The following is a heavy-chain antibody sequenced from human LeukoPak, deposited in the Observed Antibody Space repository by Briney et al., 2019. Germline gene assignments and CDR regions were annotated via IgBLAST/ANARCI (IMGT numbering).Heavy chain of an antibody. CDR1: GGSISSSTYS. CDR2: IYYSGST. V-gene: IGHV4-61*03. D-gene: IGHD3-10*01. Sequence: SETLSLTCTVSGGSISSSTYSWGWIRQPPGKGLEWIGYIYYSGSTSYNPSVNSRVTISVDTPNNLFSLKLSSVTAADTAVYYCARGLYYYDSGSYFYYFDYWGQGTLVTVSS. J-gene: IGHJ4*02. CDR3: ARGLYYYDSGSYFYYFDY.